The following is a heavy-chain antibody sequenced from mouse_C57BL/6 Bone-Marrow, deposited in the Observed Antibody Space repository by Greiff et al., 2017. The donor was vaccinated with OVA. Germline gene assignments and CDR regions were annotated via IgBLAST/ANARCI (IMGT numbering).Heavy chain of an antibody. CDR1: GFSLTRYG. CDR3: AKNLIAMDY. J-gene: IGHJ4*01. V-gene: IGHV2-5*01. CDR2: IWRGGST. Sequence: VKLVESGPGLVQPSQSLSITCTVSGFSLTRYGVHWVRQSPGKGLEWLGVIWRGGSTDYNAAFMSRLSITKDNSKSQVFFKMNSLQADDTAIYYCAKNLIAMDYWGQGTSVTVSS.